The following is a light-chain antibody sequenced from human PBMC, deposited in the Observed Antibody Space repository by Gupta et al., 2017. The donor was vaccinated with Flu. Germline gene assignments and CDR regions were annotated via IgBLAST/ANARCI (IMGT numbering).Light chain of an antibody. J-gene: IGLJ3*02. CDR3: ATWDDSLNGGV. CDR1: SSNIGNNY. CDR2: RND. Sequence: SSNIGNNYVYGYQHLPGTAPKLLIYRNDQRPSGVPDRFSGSKSGTSASLAISGLRSEDEADFYCATWDDSLNGGVFGGGTKVTVL. V-gene: IGLV1-47*01.